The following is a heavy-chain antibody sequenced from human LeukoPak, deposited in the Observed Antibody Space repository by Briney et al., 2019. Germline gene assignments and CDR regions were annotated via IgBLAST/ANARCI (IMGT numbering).Heavy chain of an antibody. D-gene: IGHD2-8*01. J-gene: IGHJ6*03. V-gene: IGHV4-4*07. CDR1: GGSISSHD. Sequence: SETLSLTCTVSGGSISSHDWSWIRQPAGKGLEWIGRIYRGGSTNCDHFFNSRVTMSVDMSKNQFSLRLNSVTAADTAVYYCAREGDGRYCTNGECPRGPYYYFYMDVWGKGTTVTVSS. CDR3: AREGDGRYCTNGECPRGPYYYFYMDV. CDR2: IYRGGST.